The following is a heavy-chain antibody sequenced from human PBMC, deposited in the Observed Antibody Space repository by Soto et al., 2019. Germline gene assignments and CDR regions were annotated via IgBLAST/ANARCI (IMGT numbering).Heavy chain of an antibody. V-gene: IGHV4-30-4*01. J-gene: IGHJ4*02. Sequence: QVQLQESGPGLVKPSQTLSLTCTVSGGSISSADYYWSWIRQPPGKGLEWIGHIQHNGNTNYNPSLKTRVTISVDTSKNQFSLKLTSVSDADTAQYFCARNLYDSSGYSPFGYWGQGTLVTVSS. CDR1: GGSISSADYY. CDR3: ARNLYDSSGYSPFGY. CDR2: IQHNGNT. D-gene: IGHD3-22*01.